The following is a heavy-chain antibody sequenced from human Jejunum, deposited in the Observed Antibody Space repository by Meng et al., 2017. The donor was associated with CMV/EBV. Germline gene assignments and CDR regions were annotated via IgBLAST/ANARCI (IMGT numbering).Heavy chain of an antibody. J-gene: IGHJ4*02. D-gene: IGHD4-23*01. CDR3: ARVVKGGNYLDY. CDR1: GFTFRTYS. CDR2: ISISSYT. V-gene: IGHV3-21*01. Sequence: CATSGFTFRTYSMSWVRQVPGKGLEWVSSISISSYTYYADSVKGRFTISRDNAKNSLYLQMNSLRAEDTAVYYCARVVKGGNYLDYWGQGTLVTVSS.